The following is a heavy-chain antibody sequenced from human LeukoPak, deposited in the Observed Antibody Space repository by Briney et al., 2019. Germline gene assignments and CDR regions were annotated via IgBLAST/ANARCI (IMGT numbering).Heavy chain of an antibody. V-gene: IGHV3-30*02. J-gene: IGHJ4*02. CDR3: AKDRPSYSSSGRLFDY. CDR2: IRYDGSNK. CDR1: GFTFSSYG. Sequence: GGSLRLSCAASGFTFSSYGMHWVRQAPGKGLEWVAFIRYDGSNKYYADSVKGRFTISGDNSKNTLYLQMNSLRAEDTAVYYCAKDRPSYSSSGRLFDYWGQGTLVTVSS. D-gene: IGHD6-13*01.